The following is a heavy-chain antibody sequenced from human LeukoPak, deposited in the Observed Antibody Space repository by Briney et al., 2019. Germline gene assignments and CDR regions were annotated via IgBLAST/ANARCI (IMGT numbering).Heavy chain of an antibody. CDR2: ISGSDAST. CDR3: ARDPHSGSYTYYFDY. CDR1: GFTFRIYA. J-gene: IGHJ4*02. V-gene: IGHV3-23*01. Sequence: GSSLRLSCAASGFTFRIYAMSWVRQAPGKGLEWVSGISGSDASTFYADSVKGRFTISRDNSKNTLYLQMNSLRAEDTAVYYCARDPHSGSYTYYFDYWGQGTLVTVSS. D-gene: IGHD1-26*01.